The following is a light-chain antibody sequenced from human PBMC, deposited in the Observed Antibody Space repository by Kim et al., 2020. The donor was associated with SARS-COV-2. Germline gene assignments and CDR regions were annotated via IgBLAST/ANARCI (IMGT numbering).Light chain of an antibody. CDR3: QQYNNWLWT. Sequence: EIVMTQSPATLSVSPGESATLSCRASQSISRDLAWYQQKPGQAPRLLIFGASARATGVPARCSGSGSGTEFTLTISSLQSEDFAVYSWQQYNNWLWTFGQGTKVDIK. CDR1: QSISRD. CDR2: GAS. V-gene: IGKV3-15*01. J-gene: IGKJ1*01.